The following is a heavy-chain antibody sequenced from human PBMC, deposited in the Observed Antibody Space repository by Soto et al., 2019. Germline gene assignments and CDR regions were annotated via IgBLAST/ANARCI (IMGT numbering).Heavy chain of an antibody. V-gene: IGHV1-2*02. Sequence: ASVKVFCKASGYTFTGYYMHWVRQAPEQGPEWMGEIGPESGATRYAQRFQGRVTMTRDMSITTVYMELNNLSPDDTAVYYCGRGRSGQIVVFYWGQGTPVTVSS. D-gene: IGHD1-26*01. J-gene: IGHJ4*02. CDR3: GRGRSGQIVVFY. CDR2: IGPESGAT. CDR1: GYTFTGYY.